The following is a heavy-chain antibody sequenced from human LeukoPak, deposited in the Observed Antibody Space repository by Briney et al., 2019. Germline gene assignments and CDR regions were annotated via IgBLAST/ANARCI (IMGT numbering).Heavy chain of an antibody. J-gene: IGHJ4*02. V-gene: IGHV4-59*01. CDR2: IYYSGST. CDR3: ARTQYCSSTSCYFGYFDY. CDR1: GGSISSYY. D-gene: IGHD2-2*01. Sequence: PSETLSLTCTVSGGSISSYYWSWVRQPPGKGLEWVGNIYYSGSTNYNASLKSRVTISLDTSKNKFSLKLSSVTAADTAVYYCARTQYCSSTSCYFGYFDYWGQGTLGTVS.